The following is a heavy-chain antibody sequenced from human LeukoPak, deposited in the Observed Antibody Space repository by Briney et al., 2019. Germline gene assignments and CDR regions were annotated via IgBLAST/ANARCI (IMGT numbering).Heavy chain of an antibody. V-gene: IGHV4-59*01. Sequence: SETLSLTCTVSAGSISSFYWVWLRQPPGKGLVWIGYIYYSERNNYNPSRKRRVIISVDTSKTQFSLKLRSVTAAGTAVYYCARVGGRYYDFWSGYYAFDYWGQGTLVTVSS. D-gene: IGHD3-3*01. CDR2: IYYSERN. J-gene: IGHJ4*02. CDR3: ARVGGRYYDFWSGYYAFDY. CDR1: AGSISSFY.